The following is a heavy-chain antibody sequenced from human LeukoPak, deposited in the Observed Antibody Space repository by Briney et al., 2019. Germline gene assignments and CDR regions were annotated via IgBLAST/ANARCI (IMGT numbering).Heavy chain of an antibody. J-gene: IGHJ4*02. Sequence: PSETLSLTCTVSGGSISSSSYYWGWIRQPPGKGLEWIGSIYYSGSTYYNPSLKSRVTISVDTSKNQFSLKLGSVTAADTAVYYCARDWDQWPLPMYYFDYWGQGTLVTVSS. D-gene: IGHD6-19*01. CDR1: GGSISSSSYY. CDR3: ARDWDQWPLPMYYFDY. V-gene: IGHV4-39*07. CDR2: IYYSGST.